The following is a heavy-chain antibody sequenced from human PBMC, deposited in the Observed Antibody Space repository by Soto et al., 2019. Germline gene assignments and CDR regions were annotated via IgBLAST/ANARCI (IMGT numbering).Heavy chain of an antibody. D-gene: IGHD2-21*01. V-gene: IGHV4-59*01. CDR3: AHFSDLEWFDP. Sequence: QVQLQESGPGLVRPSETLSLTCTVSGGSISRYFWSWIRQSPGKGLEWIGYIFYTGSTTYNPSLKSRVTISIDTSKNQFSLKLSSLTAADTAVYYGAHFSDLEWFDPWGHGTLVTVSS. CDR1: GGSISRYF. J-gene: IGHJ5*02. CDR2: IFYTGST.